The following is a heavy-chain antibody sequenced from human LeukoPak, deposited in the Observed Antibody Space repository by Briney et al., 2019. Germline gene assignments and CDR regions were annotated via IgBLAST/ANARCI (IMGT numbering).Heavy chain of an antibody. D-gene: IGHD2-2*01. V-gene: IGHV1-18*01. CDR2: ISAYNGNT. CDR3: ARDYPIVVVPAATGVVVYYGMDV. CDR1: GYTFTSYG. Sequence: GASVKVSCKASGYTFTSYGISWVRQAPGQGLEWMGWISAYNGNTNYAQKLQGRVTMTTDTSTSTAYMELRSLRSDDTAVYYCARDYPIVVVPAATGVVVYYGMDVWGQGATVTVSS. J-gene: IGHJ6*02.